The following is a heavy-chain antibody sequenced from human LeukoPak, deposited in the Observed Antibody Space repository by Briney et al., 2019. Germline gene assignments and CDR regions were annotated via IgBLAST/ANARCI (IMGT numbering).Heavy chain of an antibody. V-gene: IGHV4-34*01. CDR1: GGSFSGYY. Sequence: SETLSLTCAVYGGSFSGYYWSWIRQPPGKGLEWIGEINHSGSTNYNPSLKSRVTISVDTSKNQFSLKLSSVTAADTAVYYCARFYDILTGYSIGNWFDSWGQGTLVTVSS. CDR2: INHSGST. CDR3: ARFYDILTGYSIGNWFDS. J-gene: IGHJ5*01. D-gene: IGHD3-9*01.